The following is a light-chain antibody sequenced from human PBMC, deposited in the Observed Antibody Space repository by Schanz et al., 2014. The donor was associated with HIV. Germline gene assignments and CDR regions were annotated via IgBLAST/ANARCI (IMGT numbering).Light chain of an antibody. Sequence: EIVMTQSPATLSVSPGEKVTLSCRASQSVGTNLAWYQQKHGQAPRLLIVDASNRATGIPARFSGSGSGTDFTLTINSLQSEDFAVYYCQQYNNWPYTFGQGTKLEIK. CDR3: QQYNNWPYT. CDR1: QSVGTN. CDR2: DAS. J-gene: IGKJ2*01. V-gene: IGKV3D-15*01.